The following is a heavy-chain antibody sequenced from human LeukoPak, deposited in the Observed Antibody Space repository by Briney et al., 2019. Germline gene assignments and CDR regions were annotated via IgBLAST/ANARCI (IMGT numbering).Heavy chain of an antibody. CDR1: GYTLTDYY. V-gene: IGHV1-2*06. CDR3: ARVGYYESSGYYEY. CDR2: INPNSGGT. D-gene: IGHD3-22*01. J-gene: IGHJ4*02. Sequence: ASVKVSCKASGYTLTDYYMHWVRQAPGQGLEWMGRINPNSGGTDCAQKFQGRVTMTRDTSISTVYMELSRLRSDDTAVYYCARVGYYESSGYYEYWGQGTLVTVSS.